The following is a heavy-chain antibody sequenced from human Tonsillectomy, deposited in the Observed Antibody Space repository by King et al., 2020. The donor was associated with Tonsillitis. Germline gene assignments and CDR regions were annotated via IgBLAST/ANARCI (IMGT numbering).Heavy chain of an antibody. D-gene: IGHD6-13*01. V-gene: IGHV4-61*02. CDR1: AGSISSGRYS. CDR2: IFANGTT. CDR3: AGDVAAAGDSGYYYYMDV. J-gene: IGHJ6*03. Sequence: QLQESGPGLVKPSQTLSLTCTVSAGSISSGRYSWSCIRQPAGKGLEWIGRIFANGTTHYNPSLRSRVTISVDTSKNQFSLNLSSVTAADTALYYCAGDVAAAGDSGYYYYMDVWGKGTPVTVS.